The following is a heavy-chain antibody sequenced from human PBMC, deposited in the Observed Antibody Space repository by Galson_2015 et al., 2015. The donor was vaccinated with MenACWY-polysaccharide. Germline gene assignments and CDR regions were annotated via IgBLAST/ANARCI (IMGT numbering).Heavy chain of an antibody. CDR2: SGSA. V-gene: IGHV4-39*01. CDR3: ARHARLVPYFYYFMDV. J-gene: IGHJ6*03. D-gene: IGHD3-9*01. Sequence: SGSAYYNPSLKGRVTISVDTSKNQFSLKLSSVTAADTAVYFCARHARLVPYFYYFMDVWGKGTTVTLSS.